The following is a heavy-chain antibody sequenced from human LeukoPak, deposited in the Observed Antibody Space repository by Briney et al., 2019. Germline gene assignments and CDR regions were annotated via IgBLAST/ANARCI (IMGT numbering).Heavy chain of an antibody. CDR3: ARDLGSSTTMIVIWSEGGFDY. CDR1: GFTFSIHW. V-gene: IGHV3-7*01. D-gene: IGHD3-22*01. J-gene: IGHJ4*02. CDR2: MKQDGSEK. Sequence: AGGSLRLSCAASGFTFSIHWMSWVRQAPGKGLEWVANMKQDGSEKYYVDSVKGRFTVSRDNAKNSLYLQMNSLRAEDTAVYYCARDLGSSTTMIVIWSEGGFDYWGQGTLVTVSS.